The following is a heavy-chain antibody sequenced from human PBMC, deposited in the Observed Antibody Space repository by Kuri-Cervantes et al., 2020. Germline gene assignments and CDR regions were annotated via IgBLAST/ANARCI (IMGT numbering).Heavy chain of an antibody. J-gene: IGHJ5*02. CDR3: ARGFFVAPSRITMIVVVTQPSGWFDP. CDR1: GYTFTSYY. Sequence: ASVKVSCKASGYTFTSYYMHWVRQAPGQGLEWMGIINPSGGSTSYAQKFQGRVTMTRDTSTSTVYMELSSLRSEDTAVYYCARGFFVAPSRITMIVVVTQPSGWFDPWGQGTLVTVSS. V-gene: IGHV1-46*01. D-gene: IGHD3-22*01. CDR2: INPSGGST.